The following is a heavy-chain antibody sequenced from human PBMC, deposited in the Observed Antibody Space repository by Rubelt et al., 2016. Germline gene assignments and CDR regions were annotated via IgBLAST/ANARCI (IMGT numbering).Heavy chain of an antibody. V-gene: IGHV4-59*13. D-gene: IGHD3-22*01. CDR3: AREGFNMIVGAFDI. CDR2: IYFSGTT. Sequence: GKGLEWIAYIYFSGTTNYNTSLQSRVTISLDTSKNQSSLKLTSVTAADTAVYYCAREGFNMIVGAFDIWGQGTMVTVSS. J-gene: IGHJ3*02.